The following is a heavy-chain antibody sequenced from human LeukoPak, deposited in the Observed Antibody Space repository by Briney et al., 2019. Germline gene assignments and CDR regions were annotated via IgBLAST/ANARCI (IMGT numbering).Heavy chain of an antibody. V-gene: IGHV1-2*02. CDR2: IDPNSGDT. J-gene: IGHJ4*02. CDR3: TRSQIRLGFFDY. Sequence: ASVKVSCKASGYTFTDYYFQWVRQAPGQGLEWMGWIDPNSGDTNYAQKFQGRVTMTRDTSISTAYMELTGLRSDDTTIYYCTRSQIRLGFFDYWAQGTLVTVSS. D-gene: IGHD5-12*01. CDR1: GYTFTDYY.